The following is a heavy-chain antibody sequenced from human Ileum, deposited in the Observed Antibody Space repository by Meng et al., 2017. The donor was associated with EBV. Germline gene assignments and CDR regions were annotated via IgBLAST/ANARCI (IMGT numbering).Heavy chain of an antibody. J-gene: IGHJ4*02. CDR1: GGSISSSSYY. CDR3: ARHHHSPTFDY. D-gene: IGHD1-14*01. Sequence: QVQRPEYGPGLVKPSETLSIPCTVSGGSISSSSYYWAWIRQPPGEGLEWIGSVVYSGTTYYTSSLKSRVSISVDTSKNQFSLKLSSVTAADTAVYYCARHHHSPTFDYWGQGTLVTVSS. CDR2: VVYSGTT. V-gene: IGHV4-39*01.